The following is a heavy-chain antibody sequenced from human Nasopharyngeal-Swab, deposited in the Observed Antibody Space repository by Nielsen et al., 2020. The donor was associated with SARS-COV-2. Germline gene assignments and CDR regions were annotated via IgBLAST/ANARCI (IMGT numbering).Heavy chain of an antibody. D-gene: IGHD1-26*01. Sequence: SLKISCAASGFTFDDYAMHWVRQAPGKGLEWVSGISWNSGSIGYADSVKGRFTISRDNAKNSLYLQMNSLRAEDTALYYCAKDTSGSYSHFDFWGQGTLVTVSP. V-gene: IGHV3-9*01. CDR3: AKDTSGSYSHFDF. J-gene: IGHJ4*02. CDR1: GFTFDDYA. CDR2: ISWNSGSI.